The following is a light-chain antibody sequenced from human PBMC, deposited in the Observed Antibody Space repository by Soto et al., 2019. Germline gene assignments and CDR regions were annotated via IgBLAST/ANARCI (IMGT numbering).Light chain of an antibody. CDR2: SSN. Sequence: QSALTQPPSASGTPGQRVTISCSGSSSNIGSNTVNWYQQLPGTAPKLLIYSSNQRPSGVPDRFSGSKSGTSASLAISGLQSEDEADYYCAAWDDNLNGLYVFGTGTKVTVL. J-gene: IGLJ1*01. CDR1: SSNIGSNT. V-gene: IGLV1-44*01. CDR3: AAWDDNLNGLYV.